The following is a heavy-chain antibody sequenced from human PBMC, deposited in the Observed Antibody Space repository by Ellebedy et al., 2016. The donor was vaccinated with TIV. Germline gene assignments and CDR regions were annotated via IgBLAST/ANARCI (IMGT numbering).Heavy chain of an antibody. CDR2: ISNTGSRT. D-gene: IGHD3-22*01. V-gene: IGHV3-23*01. CDR1: GFTFNNYW. CDR3: AKGRGGGSDSSAPRYYFDY. Sequence: GESLKISCAASGFTFNNYWMNWVRQAPGKGLEWVSTISNTGSRTYYADSVEGRFIISRDNSKKTLYLQMNSLRAEDTAVYYCAKGRGGGSDSSAPRYYFDYWGLGTLVTVSS. J-gene: IGHJ4*02.